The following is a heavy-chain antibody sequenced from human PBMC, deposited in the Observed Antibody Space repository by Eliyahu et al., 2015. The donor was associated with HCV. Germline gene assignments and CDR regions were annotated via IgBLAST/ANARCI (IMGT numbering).Heavy chain of an antibody. Sequence: EVQLVESGGGLVQPGGSLRLSCAASGFTFXSYWMSWVRQAPGKGLEWVANIKQDGSEKYYVDSVKGRFTISRDNAKNSLYLQMNSLRAEDTAVYYCASGGVGGFGEFSGWFDPWGQGTLVTVSS. CDR1: GFTFXSYW. CDR3: ASGGVGGFGEFSGWFDP. D-gene: IGHD3-10*01. CDR2: IKQDGSEK. V-gene: IGHV3-7*01. J-gene: IGHJ5*02.